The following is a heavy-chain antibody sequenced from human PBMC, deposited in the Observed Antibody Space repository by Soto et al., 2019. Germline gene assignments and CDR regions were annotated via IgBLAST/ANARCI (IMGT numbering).Heavy chain of an antibody. CDR2: IWYDGSNK. Sequence: QVQLVESGGGVVRPGRSLRLSCVASRFTFSNYGMHWVRQAPGKGLEWVAVIWYDGSNKYYADSVKGRFTVSRDNSKNTLFLQMNSLRAEDTAVYYCARDVRSHYFDLWGRGTLVTVSS. V-gene: IGHV3-33*01. CDR1: RFTFSNYG. CDR3: ARDVRSHYFDL. J-gene: IGHJ2*01. D-gene: IGHD3-10*01.